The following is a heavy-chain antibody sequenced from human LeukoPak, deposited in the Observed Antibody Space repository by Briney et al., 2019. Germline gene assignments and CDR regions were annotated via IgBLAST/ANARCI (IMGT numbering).Heavy chain of an antibody. CDR3: AKDRGLYYDSSGYYWGYYFAP. D-gene: IGHD3-22*01. Sequence: GGSLRLSCAASGFTFSSYVVNWVRQAPGKGLEWGSAISGSGGSTFYADSVKGRFTISRDNSKNTLYLQMSSLRAEDTAVYYCAKDRGLYYDSSGYYWGYYFAPWGEGILVTVST. J-gene: IGHJ4*02. CDR1: GFTFSSYV. V-gene: IGHV3-23*01. CDR2: ISGSGGST.